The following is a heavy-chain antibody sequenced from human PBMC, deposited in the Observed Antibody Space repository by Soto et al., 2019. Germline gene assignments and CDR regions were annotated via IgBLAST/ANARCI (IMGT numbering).Heavy chain of an antibody. J-gene: IGHJ6*03. CDR3: ARAGGLYPQYYYMDV. CDR2: IYYSGST. D-gene: IGHD3-16*01. V-gene: IGHV4-59*08. Sequence: SETLSLTCTVSGGSISSYYWSWIRQPPGKGLEWIGYIYYSGSTNYNPSLKSRVTISVDTSKNQFSLKLSSVTAADTAVYYCARAGGLYPQYYYMDVWGKGTTVTVSS. CDR1: GGSISSYY.